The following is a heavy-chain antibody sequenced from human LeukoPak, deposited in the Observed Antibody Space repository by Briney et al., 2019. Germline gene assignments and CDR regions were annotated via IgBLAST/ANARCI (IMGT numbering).Heavy chain of an antibody. CDR1: GFTFNSYC. V-gene: IGHV3-30*02. J-gene: IGHJ4*02. CDR3: AKEPSGSGWYVDD. Sequence: GESLRLSCAASGFTFNSYCIHWAHQAPAKGRDGVASIRYDGKNQYFAASVQGRFTISRDNSKNMLYLRMSSLRAEDAAVFYCAKEPSGSGWYVDDWGQGTLVTVSS. CDR2: IRYDGKNQ. D-gene: IGHD6-19*01.